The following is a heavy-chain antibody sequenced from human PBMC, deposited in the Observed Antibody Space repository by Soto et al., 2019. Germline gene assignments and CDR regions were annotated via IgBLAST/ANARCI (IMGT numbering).Heavy chain of an antibody. J-gene: IGHJ6*02. V-gene: IGHV3-33*01. CDR3: ARDLAVFLTNVRGQYGLDV. Sequence: QEQLVESGGGVVQPGRSLRLSCVASGFTFSSYGMHWVRQVPGKGLEWVAVIFYDGSKYYYADSVKGRFTISRYNSKNTLYLERNTLRADDTAVYYCARDLAVFLTNVRGQYGLDVWGQGTTVTVSS. D-gene: IGHD6-19*01. CDR2: IFYDGSKY. CDR1: GFTFSSYG.